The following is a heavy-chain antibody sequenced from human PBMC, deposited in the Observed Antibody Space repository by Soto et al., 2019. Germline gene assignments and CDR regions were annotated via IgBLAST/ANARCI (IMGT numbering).Heavy chain of an antibody. CDR1: GGSISSYY. D-gene: IGHD3-3*01. CDR3: ATTRRGPWDDFWSGYYSGIFDY. Sequence: PSETLSLTCTVSGGSISSYYWSWIRQPPGKGLEWIGYIYYSGSTNYNPSLKSRVTISVDTSKNQFSLKLSSVTAADTAVYYCATTRRGPWDDFWSGYYSGIFDYWGQGTLVTVSS. V-gene: IGHV4-59*08. CDR2: IYYSGST. J-gene: IGHJ4*02.